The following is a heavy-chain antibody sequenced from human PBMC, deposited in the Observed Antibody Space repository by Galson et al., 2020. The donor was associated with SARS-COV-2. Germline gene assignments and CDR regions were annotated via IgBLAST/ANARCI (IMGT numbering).Heavy chain of an antibody. CDR3: ARQLWLRGGFDY. Sequence: GESLKISCAASGFTFSSYWMRWVRQAPGKGLEWVANIKQDGSEKYYVDSVKGRFTISRDNAKNSLYLQMNSLRAEDTAVYYCARQLWLRGGFDYWGQGTLVTVSS. V-gene: IGHV3-7*03. CDR2: IKQDGSEK. D-gene: IGHD5-18*01. CDR1: GFTFSSYW. J-gene: IGHJ4*02.